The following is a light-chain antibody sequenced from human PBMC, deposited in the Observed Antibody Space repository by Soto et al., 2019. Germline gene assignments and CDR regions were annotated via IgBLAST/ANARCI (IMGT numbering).Light chain of an antibody. Sequence: QSGLTQPASVSGSPGQSITISCTGTSRDVGGYDYVSWYQQYPGKAPKLMIFDVNNRPSGVSDRFSGSKSANTASLTISGLQSEDEAHYYCSSYTSSGIYVFGTGTKVTVL. CDR2: DVN. J-gene: IGLJ1*01. V-gene: IGLV2-14*03. CDR3: SSYTSSGIYV. CDR1: SRDVGGYDY.